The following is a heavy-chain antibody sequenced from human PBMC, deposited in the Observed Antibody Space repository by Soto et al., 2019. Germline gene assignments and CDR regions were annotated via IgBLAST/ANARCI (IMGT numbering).Heavy chain of an antibody. D-gene: IGHD3-10*01. CDR1: GGSMSGSF. CDR3: ARDTGISGAVNGFGELLDDC. J-gene: IGHJ4*02. CDR2: IYYSGST. V-gene: IGHV4-59*01. Sequence: PSETLSLTCTVSGGSMSGSFWSWIRQPPGKGLEWIGYIYYSGSTDYNPSLKSRVTISVDTSKNQFSLKLSSVTAADTAVYYCARDTGISGAVNGFGELLDDCWGQGTLVTVSS.